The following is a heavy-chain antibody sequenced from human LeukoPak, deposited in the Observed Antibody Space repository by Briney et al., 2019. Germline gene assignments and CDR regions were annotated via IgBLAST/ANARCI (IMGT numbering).Heavy chain of an antibody. V-gene: IGHV3-23*01. J-gene: IGHJ6*02. CDR3: ANRPNPYYYGMDV. Sequence: GGSLRLSCAASGFTFSSYAMSWVRQAPGKGLEWVSAISGSGGSTYYADSVKGRFTISRDNSKNTLYLQMNSLRAEDTAVYYCANRPNPYYYGMDVWGQGTTVTVSS. D-gene: IGHD2-8*01. CDR2: ISGSGGST. CDR1: GFTFSSYA.